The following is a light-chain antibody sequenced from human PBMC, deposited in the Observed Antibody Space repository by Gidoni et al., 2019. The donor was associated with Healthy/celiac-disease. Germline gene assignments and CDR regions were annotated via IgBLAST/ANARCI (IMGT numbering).Light chain of an antibody. CDR2: GAS. CDR1: QSVSSSY. CDR3: QQYGSSPRYT. V-gene: IGKV3-20*01. J-gene: IGKJ2*01. Sequence: IVLTQSPGTLSLSPGVRATLSCRASQSVSSSYLAWYQQKPGQAPRLLIYGASSRATGIPDRFSGSGSGTDFTITISRLEAEDCAVYYCQQYGSSPRYTFGQGTKLEIK.